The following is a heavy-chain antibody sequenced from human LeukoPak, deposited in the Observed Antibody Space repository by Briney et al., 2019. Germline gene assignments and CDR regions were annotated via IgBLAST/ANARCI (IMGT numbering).Heavy chain of an antibody. CDR1: GGSFSGYY. CDR3: AREGREPRGFDP. J-gene: IGHJ5*02. Sequence: PSETLSLTCAVYGGSFSGYYWSWIRQPPGKGQEWIGEINHSGSTNYNPSLKSRVTISVDTSKNQFSLKLSSVTAADTAVYYCAREGREPRGFDPWGQGTLVTVSS. D-gene: IGHD1-14*01. V-gene: IGHV4-34*01. CDR2: INHSGST.